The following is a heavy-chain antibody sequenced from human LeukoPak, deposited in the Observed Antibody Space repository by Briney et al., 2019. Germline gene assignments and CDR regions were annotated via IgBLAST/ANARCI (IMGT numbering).Heavy chain of an antibody. Sequence: GESLKISCKSSGYRFTSYWIGWVRQMPGKDLEWMGIIYPGDSDTRYSPSFQGQVTIPADKSITTAYLQWSSLKASDTAMYYCARRALGGYDSNYFDYWGRGTLVTVSS. D-gene: IGHD5-12*01. CDR3: ARRALGGYDSNYFDY. CDR2: IYPGDSDT. V-gene: IGHV5-51*01. J-gene: IGHJ4*02. CDR1: GYRFTSYW.